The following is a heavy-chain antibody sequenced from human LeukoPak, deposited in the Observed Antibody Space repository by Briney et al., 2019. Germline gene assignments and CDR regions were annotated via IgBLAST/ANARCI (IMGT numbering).Heavy chain of an antibody. J-gene: IGHJ4*02. Sequence: GASVRVSGKASGYTFSGHDINWVRQATGQGLEWMGWMNPNSGNTGYAQKFQGRLTMTRDTSINTAYLEFYSLRSEDTAVYYCASGYSPTLRTTGNDYWGQGTLVTVSS. D-gene: IGHD1-1*01. V-gene: IGHV1-8*01. CDR3: ASGYSPTLRTTGNDY. CDR2: MNPNSGNT. CDR1: GYTFSGHD.